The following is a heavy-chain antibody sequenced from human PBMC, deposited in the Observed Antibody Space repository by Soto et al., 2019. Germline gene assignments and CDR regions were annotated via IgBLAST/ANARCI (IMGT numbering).Heavy chain of an antibody. V-gene: IGHV3-30*18. Sequence: PGGSLRLSCAASGFTFSSYGMHWVRQAPGKGLEWVAVISYDGSNKYYADSVKGRFTISRDNSKNTLYLQMNSLRAEDTAVYYCANLTPDGTAMVSSFTRNYYMDVRGKGTTVTVSS. CDR3: ANLTPDGTAMVSSFTRNYYMDV. D-gene: IGHD5-18*01. CDR2: ISYDGSNK. CDR1: GFTFSSYG. J-gene: IGHJ6*03.